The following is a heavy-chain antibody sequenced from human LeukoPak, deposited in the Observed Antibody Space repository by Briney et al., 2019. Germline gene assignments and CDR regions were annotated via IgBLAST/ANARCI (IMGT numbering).Heavy chain of an antibody. V-gene: IGHV3-23*01. CDR1: GFTFSSYA. D-gene: IGHD3-10*01. Sequence: GGSLRLSCAASGFTFSSYAMSWVRQAPGKGLEWVSAISGSGGSTYYADSVKGRFTISRDNSKNTLYLQMNSLRAEDTAVYYCARDSYYYGSGSYLLFQHWGQGTLVTVSS. CDR2: ISGSGGST. CDR3: ARDSYYYGSGSYLLFQH. J-gene: IGHJ1*01.